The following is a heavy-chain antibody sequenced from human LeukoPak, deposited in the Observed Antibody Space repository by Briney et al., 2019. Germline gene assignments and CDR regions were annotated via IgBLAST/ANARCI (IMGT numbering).Heavy chain of an antibody. CDR3: AREGTYYDILTGYYMESAFDI. CDR2: INSDGSST. J-gene: IGHJ3*02. V-gene: IGHV3-74*01. D-gene: IGHD3-9*01. Sequence: GGSLRLSCAASGFTFSSYWMHLVRQAPGKGLVWVSRINSDGSSTGYADSVKGRFTISRDNAKNTLYLQMNSLRAEDTAVYYCAREGTYYDILTGYYMESAFDIWGQGTMVTVSS. CDR1: GFTFSSYW.